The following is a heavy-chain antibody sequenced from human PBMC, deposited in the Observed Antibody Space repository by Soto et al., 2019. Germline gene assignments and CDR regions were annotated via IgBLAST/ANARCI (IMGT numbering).Heavy chain of an antibody. CDR1: GFSIDEYA. V-gene: IGHV3-9*01. Sequence: EVQLVESGGGLVQPGRSLKVSCAVSGFSIDEYAMHWVRQAPGKGLEWVSGIGWNSGTIVYADSVKGRFTISRDNAKNTVYLEMKSLRPEDTALYYCAKDRYSYGYYCDHWGQGTLVTVSS. D-gene: IGHD5-18*01. CDR3: AKDRYSYGYYCDH. CDR2: IGWNSGTI. J-gene: IGHJ4*02.